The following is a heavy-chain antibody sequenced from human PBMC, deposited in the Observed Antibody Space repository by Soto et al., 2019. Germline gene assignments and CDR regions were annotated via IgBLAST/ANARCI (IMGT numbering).Heavy chain of an antibody. D-gene: IGHD3-22*01. CDR1: GFIFSNFP. Sequence: QVHLVDSGGGVVQPGRSMRLSCAASGFIFSNFPIHWVRQAPGKGLEWVALVSKDGNEKHYADSVKGLFAISRDNSRNMVYLQLCSLKDEDTAVYYCVTEGAAGYFPNWGQGTLVTVSS. CDR3: VTEGAAGYFPN. CDR2: VSKDGNEK. J-gene: IGHJ4*02. V-gene: IGHV3-30*09.